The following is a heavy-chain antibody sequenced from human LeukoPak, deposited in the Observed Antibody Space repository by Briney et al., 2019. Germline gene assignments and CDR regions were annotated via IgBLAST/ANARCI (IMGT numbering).Heavy chain of an antibody. CDR1: GGSISSGDYY. CDR2: IYYSGST. V-gene: IGHV4-30-4*01. CDR3: AREAGAMTTVTEGYWYFDL. Sequence: SETLSLTCTVSGGSISSGDYYWSWIRQPPGKGLEWIGYIYYSGSTYYNPSLKSRVTISVDTSKNQFSLKLSSVTAADTAVYYCAREAGAMTTVTEGYWYFDLWGRGTLVTVSS. D-gene: IGHD4-17*01. J-gene: IGHJ2*01.